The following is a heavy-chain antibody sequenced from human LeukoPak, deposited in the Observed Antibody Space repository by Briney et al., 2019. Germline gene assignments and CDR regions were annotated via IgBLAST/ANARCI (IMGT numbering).Heavy chain of an antibody. J-gene: IGHJ4*02. CDR2: VIPIFGTA. CDR3: ARGPIAAAGDY. Sequence: SVKVSCKASGYTFTSYAMNWVRQAPGQGLEWMGGVIPIFGTANYAQKFQGRVTITTDESTSTAYMELSSLRSEDTAVYYCARGPIAAAGDYWGQGTLVTVSS. V-gene: IGHV1-69*05. D-gene: IGHD6-13*01. CDR1: GYTFTSYA.